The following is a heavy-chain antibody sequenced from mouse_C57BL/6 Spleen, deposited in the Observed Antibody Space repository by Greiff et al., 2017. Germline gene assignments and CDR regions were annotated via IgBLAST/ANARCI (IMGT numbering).Heavy chain of an antibody. D-gene: IGHD1-1*01. CDR1: GYAFTNYL. V-gene: IGHV1-54*01. J-gene: IGHJ1*03. Sequence: QVQLQQPGAELVRPGTSVKVSCKASGYAFTNYLIEWVKQRPGQGLEWLGVINPGSGGTNYNEKFKGKATLTADKSSSTAYMQLSSLTSEDSAVYFCARPTTVVATRYFDVWGTGTTVTVSS. CDR2: INPGSGGT. CDR3: ARPTTVVATRYFDV.